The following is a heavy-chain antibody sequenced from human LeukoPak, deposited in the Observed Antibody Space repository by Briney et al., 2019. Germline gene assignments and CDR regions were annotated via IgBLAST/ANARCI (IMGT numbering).Heavy chain of an antibody. Sequence: AETLSLTCAVYGGSFSGYYWICIRQPPGKGLEGSGEINHSGSTNYNPSLKSRVTISVDMSKKQFSLNLSSVTAADTAVYYCARVDIVATGEWFDPWGQGTLVTVSS. CDR3: ARVDIVATGEWFDP. V-gene: IGHV4-34*01. CDR2: INHSGST. D-gene: IGHD5-12*01. CDR1: GGSFSGYY. J-gene: IGHJ5*02.